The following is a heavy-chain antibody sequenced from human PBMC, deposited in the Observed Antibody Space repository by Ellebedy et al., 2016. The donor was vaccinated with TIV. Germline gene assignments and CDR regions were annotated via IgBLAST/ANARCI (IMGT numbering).Heavy chain of an antibody. J-gene: IGHJ4*02. D-gene: IGHD5-18*01. CDR3: ARGGYSYPEDLDY. CDR1: GYTFTSYD. Sequence: ASVKVSCKAPGYTFTSYDINWVRQAAGQGLEWMGWMNPNSGNTDYAQKFQDRVTMTRDTSTNSAFMELYSLSFEDTAVYYCARGGYSYPEDLDYWGQGTLVTVSS. V-gene: IGHV1-8*01. CDR2: MNPNSGNT.